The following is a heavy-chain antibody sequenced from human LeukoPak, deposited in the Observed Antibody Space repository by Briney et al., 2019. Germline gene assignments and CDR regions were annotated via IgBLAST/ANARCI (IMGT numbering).Heavy chain of an antibody. CDR1: GFTFSSYS. V-gene: IGHV3-21*01. CDR2: ISSSSSYI. D-gene: IGHD6-6*01. CDR3: ASPLIAARAYFDY. Sequence: GGSLRLSCAASGFTFSSYSMNWVRQAPGKGLEWVSSISSSSSYIYYADSVKGRFTISRDNAKNSLYLQMNSLRAEDTAVYYFASPLIAARAYFDYWARGTLVTVSS. J-gene: IGHJ4*02.